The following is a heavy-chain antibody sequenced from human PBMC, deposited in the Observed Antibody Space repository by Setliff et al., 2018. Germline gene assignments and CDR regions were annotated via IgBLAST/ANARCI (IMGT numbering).Heavy chain of an antibody. CDR2: IYTSGST. J-gene: IGHJ6*02. D-gene: IGHD6-19*01. V-gene: IGHV4-61*09. CDR3: ARDQWLVDYYYYGMDV. Sequence: KPSETLSLTCTVSGGSISSGSYYWSWIRQPAGKGLEWIGHIYTSGSTNYNPSLKSRVTISRDTSKNQFSLKLSSVTAADTAVYYCARDQWLVDYYYYGMDVWGQGTTVTVSS. CDR1: GGSISSGSYY.